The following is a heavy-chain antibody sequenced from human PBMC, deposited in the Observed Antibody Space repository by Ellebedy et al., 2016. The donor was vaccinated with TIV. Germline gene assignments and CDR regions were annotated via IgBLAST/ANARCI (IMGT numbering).Heavy chain of an antibody. CDR2: IWYDGTNK. D-gene: IGHD5-24*01. CDR1: GFTFRNYG. Sequence: GESLKISCAASGFTFRNYGMHWVRQAPGKGLAWVAVIWYDGTNKYYANSVKGRFTISRDNSKNTVYLQMNSLRAEDTAVYYCAKSAWQWRGDGYNFLCAFDIWGQGTMVTVSS. V-gene: IGHV3-33*06. CDR3: AKSAWQWRGDGYNFLCAFDI. J-gene: IGHJ3*02.